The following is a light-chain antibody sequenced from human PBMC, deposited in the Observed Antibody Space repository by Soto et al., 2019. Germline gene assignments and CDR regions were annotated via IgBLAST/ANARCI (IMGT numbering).Light chain of an antibody. CDR1: TGAVTSGHF. CDR2: DTN. V-gene: IGLV7-46*01. J-gene: IGLJ3*02. Sequence: QAVVTQEPSLTVSPVGTVTLTCGSSTGAVTSGHFPYWFQQKPGQAPRTLIYDTNNKHSWTPARFSGSLLGGKAALTLSGAQPEDEAEYYCLLSYSGARVFGVGTKVTVL. CDR3: LLSYSGARV.